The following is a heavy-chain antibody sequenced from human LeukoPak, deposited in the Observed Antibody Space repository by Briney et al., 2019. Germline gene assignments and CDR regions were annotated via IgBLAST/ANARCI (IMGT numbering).Heavy chain of an antibody. V-gene: IGHV1-2*02. CDR1: GYTFTGYY. CDR3: ARGVYSRSWYDPRMNYYYMDV. CDR2: INPNSGGT. Sequence: GASVKVSCKASGYTFTGYYMHWVRQAPGQGLEWMGWINPNSGGTNYAQKFQGRVTMTRATSISTAYMELSRLRSDDTAVYYCARGVYSRSWYDPRMNYYYMDVWGKGTTVTVSS. D-gene: IGHD6-13*01. J-gene: IGHJ6*03.